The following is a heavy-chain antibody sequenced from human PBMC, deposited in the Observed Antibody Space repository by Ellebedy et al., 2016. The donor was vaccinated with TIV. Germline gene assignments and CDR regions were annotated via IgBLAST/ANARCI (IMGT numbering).Heavy chain of an antibody. CDR2: IYWDDDK. V-gene: IGHV2-5*02. Sequence: SGPTLVKPTQTLTLTCTFSGFSLTNYGVGVGWIRQPPGKALEWLGIIYWDDDKRYNSSVRNRLTITKDTSKNQVVLTVTNMDPVDTGTYYCAHRRRAVGSVGLDIWGQGTKVTVSS. D-gene: IGHD6-19*01. J-gene: IGHJ3*02. CDR1: GFSLTNYGVG. CDR3: AHRRRAVGSVGLDI.